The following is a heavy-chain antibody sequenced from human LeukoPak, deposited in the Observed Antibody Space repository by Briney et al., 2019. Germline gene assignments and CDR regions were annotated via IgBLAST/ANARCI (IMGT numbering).Heavy chain of an antibody. J-gene: IGHJ3*02. V-gene: IGHV3-21*01. CDR2: ISSSSSYI. CDR3: ATRPLIAAAGGAAFDI. Sequence: PGGSLRLSCAASGFTFSSYSMNWVRQAPGKGLEWVTSISSSSSYIYYADSVKGRFTISRDNAKNSLYLQMNSLRAEDTAVYYCATRPLIAAAGGAAFDIWGQGTMVTVSS. CDR1: GFTFSSYS. D-gene: IGHD6-13*01.